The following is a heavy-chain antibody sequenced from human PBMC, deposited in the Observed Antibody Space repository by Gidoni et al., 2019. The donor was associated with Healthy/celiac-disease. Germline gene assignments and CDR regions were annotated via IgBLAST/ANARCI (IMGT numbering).Heavy chain of an antibody. D-gene: IGHD1-7*01. CDR3: ARERITGTTGGKDWFDP. V-gene: IGHV4-61*01. J-gene: IGHJ5*02. CDR2: IYYSGST. Sequence: QVQLQESGPGLVKPSETLSLTCTVSGGAVSSGSYYWSWIRQPPGKGLEWIGYIYYSGSTNYNPSLKSRVTISVDTSKNQFSLKLSSVTAADTAVYYCARERITGTTGGKDWFDPWGQGTLVTVSS. CDR1: GGAVSSGSYY.